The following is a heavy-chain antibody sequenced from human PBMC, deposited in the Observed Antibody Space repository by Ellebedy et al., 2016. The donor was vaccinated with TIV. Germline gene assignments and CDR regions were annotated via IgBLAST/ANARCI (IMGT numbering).Heavy chain of an antibody. CDR3: ARDGYYYSMDV. D-gene: IGHD3-22*01. CDR1: GFTFSSYS. V-gene: IGHV3-7*01. J-gene: IGHJ6*02. CDR2: INQDGSET. Sequence: GESLKISCAASGFTFSSYSMNWARQAPGKGLELVAKINQDGSETHYVDSVKGRFTISRDNVKKSLYLQMNSLRVEDTAVYYCARDGYYYSMDVWGQGTTVTVSS.